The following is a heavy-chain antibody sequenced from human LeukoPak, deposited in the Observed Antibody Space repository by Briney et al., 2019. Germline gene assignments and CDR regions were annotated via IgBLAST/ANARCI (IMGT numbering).Heavy chain of an antibody. CDR1: GFTFNHYA. CDR2: IWSDGNTQ. V-gene: IGHV3-33*01. Sequence: PGGSLRLSCAASGFTFNHYAMQWVRQAPGKGLEWVAVIWSDGNTQYYADSVRGRFTVSRDNAKNSLYLQMNRLRDEDSAVYYCARDQGIFDYWGQGTLVTVSS. J-gene: IGHJ4*02. CDR3: ARDQGIFDY.